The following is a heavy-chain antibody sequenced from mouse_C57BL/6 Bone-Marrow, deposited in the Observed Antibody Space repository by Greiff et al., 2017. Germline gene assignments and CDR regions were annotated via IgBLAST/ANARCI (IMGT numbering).Heavy chain of an antibody. CDR1: GFNIKDYY. CDR3: TYSYHRSVMDY. D-gene: IGHD1-1*01. J-gene: IGHJ4*01. Sequence: VQLQQSGAELVRPGASVKLSCTASGFNIKDYYMHWVKQRPEQGLEWIGRIDPEDGDTEYAPKFQGKATMTADTSSNTAYLQLSSLTSEDTAVSYRTYSYHRSVMDYWGQGTSVTVSS. CDR2: IDPEDGDT. V-gene: IGHV14-1*01.